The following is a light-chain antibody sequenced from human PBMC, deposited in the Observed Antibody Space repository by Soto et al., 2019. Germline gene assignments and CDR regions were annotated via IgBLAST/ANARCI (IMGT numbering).Light chain of an antibody. CDR3: QSYDSSLRGSK. J-gene: IGLJ2*01. V-gene: IGLV1-40*01. CDR1: SSNIGAGYD. Sequence: QSVLTQPPSVSGAPGQRVTISCTGSSSNIGAGYDVHWYQQLPGTAPKILIYGNSNRPSGVPDRFSGSKSGTSASLAITGLQAEDEADYYCQSYDSSLRGSKFGGGTKLT. CDR2: GNS.